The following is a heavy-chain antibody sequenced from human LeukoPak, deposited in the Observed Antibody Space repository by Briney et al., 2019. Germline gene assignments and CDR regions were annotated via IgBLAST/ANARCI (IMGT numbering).Heavy chain of an antibody. D-gene: IGHD3-16*01. CDR3: APTAEAYTSWWKV. J-gene: IGHJ4*02. CDR1: GYKFTDDY. V-gene: IGHV1-2*02. Sequence: ASVKVSCKAAGYKFTDDYMHWVRQAPGQGLEFMGWINPDSGFTNYAQKFKGRVTMTRDTSISTAYLEVRSLTSDDTAVYYCAPTAEAYTSWWKVWGQGTLVTVSS. CDR2: INPDSGFT.